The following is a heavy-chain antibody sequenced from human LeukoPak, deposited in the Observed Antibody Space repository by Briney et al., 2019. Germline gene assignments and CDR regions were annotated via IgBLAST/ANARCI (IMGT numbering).Heavy chain of an antibody. D-gene: IGHD2-2*01. J-gene: IGHJ5*02. V-gene: IGHV4-31*03. CDR2: IYYSGST. CDR1: GGSISSGGYY. CDR3: GGYQLLHNWFDP. Sequence: SETLSLTCTVSGGSISSGGYYWSWIRQHPGKGLEWIGYIYYSGSTYYNPSLKSRTTISVDTSKNQFSLKLSSVTAADTAVYYCGGYQLLHNWFDPWGQGTLVTVSS.